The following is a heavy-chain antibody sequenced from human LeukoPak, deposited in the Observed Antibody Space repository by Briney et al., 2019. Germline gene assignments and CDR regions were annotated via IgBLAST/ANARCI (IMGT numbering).Heavy chain of an antibody. V-gene: IGHV4-34*01. CDR3: ARGPWSSSLWGKMFDY. CDR2: INHSGST. D-gene: IGHD6-6*01. CDR1: GGSFSGYY. J-gene: IGHJ4*02. Sequence: PSETLSLTCAVYGGSFSGYYWSWIRQPPGKGLEWIGEINHSGSTNYNPSLKSRVTISVDTSKNQFSLKLSSVTAADTAVYYCARGPWSSSLWGKMFDYWGQGTLVTVSS.